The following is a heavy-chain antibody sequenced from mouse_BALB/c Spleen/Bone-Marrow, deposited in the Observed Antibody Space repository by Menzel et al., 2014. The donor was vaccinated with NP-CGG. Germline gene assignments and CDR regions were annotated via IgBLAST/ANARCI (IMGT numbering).Heavy chain of an antibody. Sequence: EVKLQESGGGLVQPGSSLKISCAASGFDFSGFWMGWVRLAPGKGLEWIGEINPDSSTINYTPSLKDRFIISRDNAKNTLYLQMSKVRSEDTALYYCARLGYYGGFAYWGQGTLVTVSA. CDR3: ARLGYYGGFAY. D-gene: IGHD2-3*01. V-gene: IGHV4-1*02. CDR1: GFDFSGFW. CDR2: INPDSSTI. J-gene: IGHJ3*01.